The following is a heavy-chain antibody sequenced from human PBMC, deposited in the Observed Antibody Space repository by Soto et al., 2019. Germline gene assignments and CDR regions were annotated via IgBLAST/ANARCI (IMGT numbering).Heavy chain of an antibody. V-gene: IGHV4-4*02. D-gene: IGHD1-7*01. J-gene: IGHJ4*02. CDR3: ASRDPGTSVDY. Sequence: VQLQESGPGLVKPSGTLSLTCAVSGASFTSNDWWTWVRQPPGRGLEWIGEIYRTGSTNYNPSLKSRVTISLDKSENQFSLKVTSLTAADTAVYYCASRDPGTSVDYWGQGTLVTVSS. CDR1: GASFTSNDW. CDR2: IYRTGST.